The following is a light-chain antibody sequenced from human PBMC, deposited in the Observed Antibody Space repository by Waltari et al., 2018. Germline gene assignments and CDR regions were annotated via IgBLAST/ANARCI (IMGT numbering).Light chain of an antibody. Sequence: DIVMTQSPATLSVSPGARAPPSCRASQSVGTNLAWYQPRPGQAPRLLLYGPSSRATGIPARFSGSGSGTDFTLTINSLQPEDFALYYCQQYHNWPPWAFGQGTKVEIK. CDR3: QQYHNWPPWA. CDR2: GPS. V-gene: IGKV3-15*01. J-gene: IGKJ1*01. CDR1: QSVGTN.